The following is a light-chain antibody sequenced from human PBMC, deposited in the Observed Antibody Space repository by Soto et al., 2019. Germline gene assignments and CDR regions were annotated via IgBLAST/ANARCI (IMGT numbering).Light chain of an antibody. CDR1: QTLLRSDGKNY. Sequence: DIVMTQTPLSLSVTPGQPASISCKSSQTLLRSDGKNYMYWYLQKPGQPPQLLISEVSNRFSGVPDKFSGSGSGTDFTLKISRVEAEDVGVYYCLQTIRLPYPFGQGTKLEIK. CDR2: EVS. V-gene: IGKV2D-29*01. CDR3: LQTIRLPYP. J-gene: IGKJ2*01.